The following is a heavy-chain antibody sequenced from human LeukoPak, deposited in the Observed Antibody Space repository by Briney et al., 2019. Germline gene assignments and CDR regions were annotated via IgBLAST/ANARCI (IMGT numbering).Heavy chain of an antibody. CDR2: INSDGRRT. D-gene: IGHD3-16*01. CDR3: ARGGRAFDI. Sequence: GGSLRLSCAASEFTFSSYWMHWVRQVPGRGLVWVSHINSDGRRTNSADSVKGRFTISRDNAKNTLYLQMNSLRADDTAVYYCARGGRAFDIWGHGTMVTVSS. CDR1: EFTFSSYW. V-gene: IGHV3-74*01. J-gene: IGHJ3*02.